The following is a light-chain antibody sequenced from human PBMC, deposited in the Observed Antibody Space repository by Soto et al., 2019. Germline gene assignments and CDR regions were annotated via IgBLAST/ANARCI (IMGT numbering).Light chain of an antibody. CDR1: QGISSY. J-gene: IGKJ4*01. Sequence: DIQLTQSPSFLSASVGDRVTITCRASQGISSYLAWYQQKPGKAPNLLIYAASTLQSGVPSRFSGSGSGTELTITISSLQPEDGETYDCQQLNSYPLTFGGGTKVDIK. V-gene: IGKV1-9*01. CDR3: QQLNSYPLT. CDR2: AAS.